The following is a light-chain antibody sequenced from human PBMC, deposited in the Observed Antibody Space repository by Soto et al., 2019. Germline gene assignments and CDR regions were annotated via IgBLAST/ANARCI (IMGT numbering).Light chain of an antibody. Sequence: EIVLTQSPGTLSLSPGEGATLSCRASQSVDSNYLAWYQKKPGQAPRLLIYGASSRATGIPDRFSGSGSGTDFTLTISRLVPEDFAVYYCQQYGSSRNTFGGGTKVEIK. CDR1: QSVDSNY. J-gene: IGKJ4*01. V-gene: IGKV3-20*01. CDR3: QQYGSSRNT. CDR2: GAS.